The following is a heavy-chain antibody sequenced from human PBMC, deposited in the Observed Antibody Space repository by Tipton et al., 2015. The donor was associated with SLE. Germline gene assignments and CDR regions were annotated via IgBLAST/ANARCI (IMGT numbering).Heavy chain of an antibody. D-gene: IGHD1-1*01. V-gene: IGHV4-59*08. Sequence: LRLSCAASGFTFSSYAMSWIRQPPGKGLEWIGNIYYSGSTNYNPSLKSRVTISVDTSKNQFSLTLTSVTAADTAVYYCARGNSGFDYWGQGNLVTVSS. CDR1: GFTFSSYA. CDR2: IYYSGST. J-gene: IGHJ4*02. CDR3: ARGNSGFDY.